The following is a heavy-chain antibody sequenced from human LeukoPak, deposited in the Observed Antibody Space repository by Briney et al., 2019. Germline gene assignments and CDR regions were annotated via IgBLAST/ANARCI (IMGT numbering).Heavy chain of an antibody. CDR3: ARSRGAGPDAYFDY. J-gene: IGHJ4*02. D-gene: IGHD6-19*01. Sequence: GGALRLSCAASGFTFSDEYMSWIRQAPGKGLEWVSYISNSGSYTNYADSVKGRFTISRDNAKNSLYLQMNSLRAEDTAVYYCARSRGAGPDAYFDYWGQGTLITVSS. CDR1: GFTFSDEY. V-gene: IGHV3-11*03. CDR2: ISNSGSYT.